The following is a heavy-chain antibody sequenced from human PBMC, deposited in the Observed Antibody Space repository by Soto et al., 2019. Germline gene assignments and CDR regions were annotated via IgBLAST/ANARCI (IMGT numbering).Heavy chain of an antibody. CDR3: ARHGSGYYYYYYGMDV. CDR1: GGSISSSSYY. J-gene: IGHJ6*02. D-gene: IGHD3-10*01. CDR2: IYYSGST. Sequence: SETLSLTCTVSGGSISSSSYYWGWIRQPPGKGLEWIGSIYYSGSTYYNPSLKSRVTISVDTSKNQFSLKLSSVTAADTAVYYCARHGSGYYYYYYGMDVWGQGTTVTVSS. V-gene: IGHV4-39*01.